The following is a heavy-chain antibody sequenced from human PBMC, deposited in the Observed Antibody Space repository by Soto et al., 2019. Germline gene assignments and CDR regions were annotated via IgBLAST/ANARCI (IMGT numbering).Heavy chain of an antibody. CDR1: GFTFSSYG. D-gene: IGHD4-4*01. CDR2: IWYDGSNK. Sequence: GGSLRLSCAASGFTFSSYGMHWVRQAPGKGLEWVAVIWYDGSNKYYADSVKGRFTISRDNSKNTLYLQMNSLRAEDTAVYYCARENSKGGNYYYYGMDVWGQGTTVTVSS. V-gene: IGHV3-33*01. CDR3: ARENSKGGNYYYYGMDV. J-gene: IGHJ6*02.